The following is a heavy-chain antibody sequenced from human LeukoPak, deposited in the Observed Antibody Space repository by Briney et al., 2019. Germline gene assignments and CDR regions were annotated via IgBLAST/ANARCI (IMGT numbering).Heavy chain of an antibody. J-gene: IGHJ6*02. Sequence: GGSLRLSCAASGFTFSSYTMSWVRQAPGKGLRWVSAVSGSGSITSHSDSVRGQFTISRDNSKSTLYLQMNSLRAEDTAAYYCANLGLDSLDVWGQGTTVTVSS. CDR3: ANLGLDSLDV. V-gene: IGHV3-23*01. CDR2: VSGSGSIT. CDR1: GFTFSSYT. D-gene: IGHD3/OR15-3a*01.